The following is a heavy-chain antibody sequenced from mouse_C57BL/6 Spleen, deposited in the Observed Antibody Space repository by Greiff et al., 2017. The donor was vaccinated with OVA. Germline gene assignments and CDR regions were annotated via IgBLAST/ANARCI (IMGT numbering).Heavy chain of an antibody. D-gene: IGHD2-4*01. CDR3: ARSPYDYDEFAY. CDR1: GYAFSSYW. J-gene: IGHJ3*01. CDR2: IYPGDGDT. Sequence: LQQSGAELVKPGASVKISCKASGYAFSSYWMNWVKQRPGKGLEWIGQIYPGDGDTNYNGKFKGKATLTADKSSSTAYMQLSSLNSEDSAVYFCARSPYDYDEFAYWGQGTLVTVSA. V-gene: IGHV1-80*01.